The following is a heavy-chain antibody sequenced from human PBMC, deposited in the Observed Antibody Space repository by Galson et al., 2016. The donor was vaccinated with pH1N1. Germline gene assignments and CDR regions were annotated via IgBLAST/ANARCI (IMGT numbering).Heavy chain of an antibody. CDR3: ARGTIPDCYYGMDV. CDR1: GGSIRSGDYY. Sequence: TLSLTCTVSGGSIRSGDYYWSWIRQYPGKGLEWIGYIYYSGTTYYNPSLKSRVTISVDTSKNQFSLKLSSVTAADTAEYYCARGTIPDCYYGMDVWAKGPRSPSP. CDR2: IYYSGTT. J-gene: IGHJ6*02. D-gene: IGHD1-14*01. V-gene: IGHV4-31*03.